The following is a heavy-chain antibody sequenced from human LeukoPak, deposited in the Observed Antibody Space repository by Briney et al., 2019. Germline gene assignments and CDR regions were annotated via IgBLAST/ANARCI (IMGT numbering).Heavy chain of an antibody. CDR2: ISGSGGST. J-gene: IGHJ4*02. V-gene: IGHV3-23*01. CDR1: GYTFSSYA. D-gene: IGHD6-19*01. Sequence: GGCLRLSCAASGYTFSSYAMSWVRQAPGKGLEWVSAISGSGGSTYYADSVKGRLTISRDNSKNTLYLQMNSLRAEDTAVYYCLGSGWRNFDYWGQGTLVTVSS. CDR3: LGSGWRNFDY.